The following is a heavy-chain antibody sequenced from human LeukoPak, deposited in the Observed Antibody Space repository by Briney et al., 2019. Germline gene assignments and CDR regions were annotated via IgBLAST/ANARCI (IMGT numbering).Heavy chain of an antibody. J-gene: IGHJ4*02. CDR2: ISSSGSTI. V-gene: IGHV3-48*03. Sequence: GGSLRLSCAASGFTFSSYEMNWVRQAPGKGLEWVSYISSSGSTIYYADSVKGRFTISRDNAKNSLYLQMNSLRAEDTAVYYCARDPSQPYSSPYYFDDWGQGTLVTVSS. CDR1: GFTFSSYE. D-gene: IGHD6-19*01. CDR3: ARDPSQPYSSPYYFDD.